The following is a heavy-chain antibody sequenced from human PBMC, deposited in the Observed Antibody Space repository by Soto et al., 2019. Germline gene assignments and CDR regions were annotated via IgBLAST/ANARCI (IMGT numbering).Heavy chain of an antibody. CDR3: ARGVVAATYYYYGMDI. CDR1: GFTFSSYA. CDR2: ISYDGSNK. D-gene: IGHD2-15*01. J-gene: IGHJ6*02. V-gene: IGHV3-30-3*01. Sequence: QVQLVESGGGVVQPGRSLRLSCAASGFTFSSYAMHWVRQAPGKGLEWVAVISYDGSNKYYADSVKGRFTISRDNSKNTQYLQMNSLRAEDTAVYYCARGVVAATYYYYGMDIWGQGTTVTVSS.